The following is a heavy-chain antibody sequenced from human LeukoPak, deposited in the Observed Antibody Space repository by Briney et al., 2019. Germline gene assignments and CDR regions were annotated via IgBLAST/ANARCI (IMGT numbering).Heavy chain of an antibody. J-gene: IGHJ3*02. CDR2: IVNDGSTT. Sequence: GGSLRLSCAASGFTFSTYYMHWVRQAPGKGLVWVSRIVNDGSTTTYAGSVKGRFTISGDNAKNTLFLQMNSLRVEVTAVYYCARESSDYGDYDAFDIWGRGTMVTVSS. D-gene: IGHD4-17*01. CDR1: GFTFSTYY. V-gene: IGHV3-74*01. CDR3: ARESSDYGDYDAFDI.